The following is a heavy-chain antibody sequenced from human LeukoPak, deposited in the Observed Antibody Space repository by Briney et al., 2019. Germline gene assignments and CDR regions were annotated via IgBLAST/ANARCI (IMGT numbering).Heavy chain of an antibody. J-gene: IGHJ4*02. CDR1: GFTVSSNY. Sequence: GGSLRLSCAASGFTVSSNYMSWVRQAPGKGLEWVSIIYSGGSTYYADSVKGRFTISRDNSKNTLYLQMNSLRAEDTAVYYCARGSLDGYNLIDFDYWGQGTLVTVSS. D-gene: IGHD5-24*01. CDR3: ARGSLDGYNLIDFDY. V-gene: IGHV3-53*01. CDR2: IYSGGST.